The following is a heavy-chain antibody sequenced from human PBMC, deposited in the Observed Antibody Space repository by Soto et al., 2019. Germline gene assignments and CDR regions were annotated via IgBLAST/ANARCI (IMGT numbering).Heavy chain of an antibody. J-gene: IGHJ6*02. V-gene: IGHV1-69*13. D-gene: IGHD2-15*01. CDR3: ARDCGGSCYYYYYGMDV. Sequence: GASVKVSCKASGGTFGSYAISWVRQAPGQGLEWMGGIIPIFGTANYAQKFQGRVTITADESTSTAYMELSSLRSEDTAVYYCARDCGGSCYYYYYGMDVWGQGTTVTVSS. CDR2: IIPIFGTA. CDR1: GGTFGSYA.